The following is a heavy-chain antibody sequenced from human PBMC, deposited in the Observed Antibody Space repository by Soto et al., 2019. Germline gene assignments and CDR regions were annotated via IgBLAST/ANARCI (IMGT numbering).Heavy chain of an antibody. CDR3: ARVNVTLDL. Sequence: QLQLQESGPGLVGPSEALSLTCTVSGGSINTYNLVWAWVRQPPGKGLEWIASIHYGGNAYYSPSLTTRVTISRDTSKNRVSLELTSVTAADTAVYFCARVNVTLDLWGQGTLVTVSS. D-gene: IGHD2-21*02. CDR1: GGSINTYNLV. CDR2: IHYGGNA. J-gene: IGHJ4*02. V-gene: IGHV4-39*01.